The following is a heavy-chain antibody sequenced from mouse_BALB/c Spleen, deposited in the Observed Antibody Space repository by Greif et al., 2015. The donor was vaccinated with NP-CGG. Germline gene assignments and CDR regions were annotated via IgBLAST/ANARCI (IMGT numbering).Heavy chain of an antibody. D-gene: IGHD2-1*01. CDR2: IYPGDGDT. J-gene: IGHJ2*01. CDR3: ARVGNYYFDY. CDR1: GYAFSSYW. V-gene: IGHV1-80*01. Sequence: VQLQQSGAELVRPGSSVKISCKASGYAFSSYWTNWVKQRPGQGLEWIGQIYPGDGDTNYNGKFKGKATLTADKSSSTAYMQLSSLTSEDPAVYFCARVGNYYFDYWGQGTTLTVSS.